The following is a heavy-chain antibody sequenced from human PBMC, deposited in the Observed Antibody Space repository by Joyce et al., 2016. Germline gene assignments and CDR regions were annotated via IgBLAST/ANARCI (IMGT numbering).Heavy chain of an antibody. CDR3: ARKKYYGSGSYYKYYYYAMDV. Sequence: EVQLVESGGGLVQPGGSLRLSCAASGFIFSNYSMKWVRQAPGKGLEWVSHSSMSSRTIYYADSVKGRFTISRDNAKNSLYLQMNSLRAEDTAVYYCARKKYYGSGSYYKYYYYAMDVWGQGTTVTVSS. D-gene: IGHD3-10*01. CDR1: GFIFSNYS. CDR2: SSMSSRTI. V-gene: IGHV3-48*04. J-gene: IGHJ6*02.